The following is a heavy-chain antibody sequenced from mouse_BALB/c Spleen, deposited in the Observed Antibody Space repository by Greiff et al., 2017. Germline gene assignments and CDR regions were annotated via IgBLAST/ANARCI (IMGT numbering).Heavy chain of an antibody. V-gene: IGHV5-9-3*01. Sequence: EVQLVESGGGLVKPGGSLKLSCAASGFTFSSYAMSWVRQTPEKRLEWVATISSGGSYTYYPDSVTGRFTISRDTAKNTLYLNISSLRSEDTAMYYCACQGLTGEGDYWGQGTTLTVSS. J-gene: IGHJ2*01. CDR2: ISSGGSYT. CDR1: GFTFSSYA. CDR3: ACQGLTGEGDY. D-gene: IGHD4-1*01.